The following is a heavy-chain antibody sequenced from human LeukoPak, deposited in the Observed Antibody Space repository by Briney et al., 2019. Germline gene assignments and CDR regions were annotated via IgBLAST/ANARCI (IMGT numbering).Heavy chain of an antibody. D-gene: IGHD3-22*01. CDR3: ARGPSGYYDTSGYSEY. CDR2: ISSSSSFM. Sequence: GGSLRLSCAASGFTFSTYSLNWVRQAPGKGLEWVSSISSSSSFMYYADSVRGRFTISRDNSRNALYLQMNSLRVEDTAVYYCARGPSGYYDTSGYSEYWGQGTLVTVSS. CDR1: GFTFSTYS. V-gene: IGHV3-21*04. J-gene: IGHJ4*02.